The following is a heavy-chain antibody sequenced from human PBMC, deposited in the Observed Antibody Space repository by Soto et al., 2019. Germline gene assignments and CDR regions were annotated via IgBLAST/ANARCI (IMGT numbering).Heavy chain of an antibody. CDR2: ISSSGSTI. CDR3: ASTHDYVWGSYRSFDY. CDR1: GFTFSDYY. Sequence: GGSLRLSCAASGFTFSDYYMSWIRQAPGKGLEWVSYISSSGSTIYYADSVKGRFTISRDNAKNSLYLQMNSLRAEDTAVYYCASTHDYVWGSYRSFDYWGQGTLVTVSS. V-gene: IGHV3-11*01. D-gene: IGHD3-16*02. J-gene: IGHJ4*02.